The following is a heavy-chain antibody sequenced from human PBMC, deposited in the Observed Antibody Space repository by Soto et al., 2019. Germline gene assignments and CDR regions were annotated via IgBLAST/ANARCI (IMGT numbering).Heavy chain of an antibody. J-gene: IGHJ5*02. V-gene: IGHV3-21*01. CDR3: ARVTAAGHRRYNWFDP. CDR2: ISSSSSHI. Sequence: EVQLVESGGGLVKPGGSLRLSCAASGFTFSSYSMNWVRQAPGKGLEWVSSISSSSSHIYYADSVKGRFTISRDNAKNSLYLQMNSLRAEDTAVYYCARVTAAGHRRYNWFDPWGQGTLVTVSS. CDR1: GFTFSSYS. D-gene: IGHD6-13*01.